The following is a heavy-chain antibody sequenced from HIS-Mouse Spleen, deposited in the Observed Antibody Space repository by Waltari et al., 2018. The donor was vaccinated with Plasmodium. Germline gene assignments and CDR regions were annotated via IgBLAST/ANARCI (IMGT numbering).Heavy chain of an antibody. V-gene: IGHV1-2*02. Sequence: QVQLVQSGAEVKKPGASVKVSCKASGYTFTGYYMHWVRQAPGQGLEWMGWINPNRGGKNDAQKCQGRVTMTRETSISTAYMELSRLRSDDTAVYYCARVLGYKAAAGTFVEYFQHWGQGTLVTVSS. D-gene: IGHD6-13*01. CDR1: GYTFTGYY. CDR2: INPNRGGK. J-gene: IGHJ1*01. CDR3: ARVLGYKAAAGTFVEYFQH.